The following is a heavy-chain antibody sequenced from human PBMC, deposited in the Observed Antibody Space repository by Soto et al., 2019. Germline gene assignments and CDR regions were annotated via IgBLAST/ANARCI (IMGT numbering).Heavy chain of an antibody. CDR2: ISSSSSTI. Sequence: PGGSLRLSCAASGFTFSSYSMNWVRQAPGKGLEWVSYISSSSSTIYYADSVKGRFTISRDNAKNSLYLQMNSLRDEDTAVYYCARGHYDFWSGYYTGMGFVSGLDYWGQGTLVTVSS. CDR1: GFTFSSYS. D-gene: IGHD3-3*01. V-gene: IGHV3-48*02. CDR3: ARGHYDFWSGYYTGMGFVSGLDY. J-gene: IGHJ4*02.